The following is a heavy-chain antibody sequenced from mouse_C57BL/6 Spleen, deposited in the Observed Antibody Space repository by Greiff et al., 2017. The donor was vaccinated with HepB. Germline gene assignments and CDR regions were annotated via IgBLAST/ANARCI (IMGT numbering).Heavy chain of an antibody. CDR2: IRSKSNNYAT. Sequence: EVMLVESGGGLVQPKGSLKLSCAASGFSFNTYAMNWVRQAPGKGLEWVARIRSKSNNYATYYADSVKDRFTISRDDSESMLYLQMNNLKTEDTAMYYCVSPYYDYDDWFAYWGQGTLVTVSA. J-gene: IGHJ3*01. D-gene: IGHD2-4*01. V-gene: IGHV10-1*01. CDR1: GFSFNTYA. CDR3: VSPYYDYDDWFAY.